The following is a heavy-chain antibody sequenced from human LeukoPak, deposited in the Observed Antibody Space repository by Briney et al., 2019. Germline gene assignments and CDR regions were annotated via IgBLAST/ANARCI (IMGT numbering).Heavy chain of an antibody. CDR1: VDTFSSYA. V-gene: IGHV1-69*13. J-gene: IGHJ5*02. D-gene: IGHD2-2*02. Sequence: SVKVSCKASVDTFSSYAISWVRQAPGQGLEWMGGIIPIFGTTNYAQQFQGRVTITADESTSTAYMELSSLRSEDTAVYYCARDRNPSDIVVVPAAIDAGWFDPWGQGTLVTVSS. CDR3: ARDRNPSDIVVVPAAIDAGWFDP. CDR2: IIPIFGTT.